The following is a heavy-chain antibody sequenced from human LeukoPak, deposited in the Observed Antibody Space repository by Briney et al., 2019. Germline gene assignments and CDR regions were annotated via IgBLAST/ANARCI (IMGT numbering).Heavy chain of an antibody. J-gene: IGHJ3*02. CDR3: ARYSSSWTDAFDI. D-gene: IGHD6-13*01. CDR1: GYSISSGYY. V-gene: IGHV4-38-2*02. CDR2: IYHSGST. Sequence: PSENLSLTCTVSGYSISSGYYWGWIRQPPGKGLEWIGSIYHSGSTNYNPSLKSRVTISIDTSKNQFALKLSSVTAADTAVYYCARYSSSWTDAFDIWGQGTMVTVSS.